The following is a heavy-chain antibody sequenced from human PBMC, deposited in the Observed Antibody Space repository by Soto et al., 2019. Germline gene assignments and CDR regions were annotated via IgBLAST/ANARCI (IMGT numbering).Heavy chain of an antibody. CDR3: ARYRREAVAGYTLDN. D-gene: IGHD6-13*01. CDR1: GGSISSNY. Sequence: SETLSLTCTVSGGSISSNYWTWIRQPPGKGMEWVGYVYNSGSTNYNPSLKSPVTISEDTSESQFSLKVNSMTAADTAVYYCARYRREAVAGYTLDNWGQGILVTVSS. CDR2: VYNSGST. V-gene: IGHV4-59*01. J-gene: IGHJ4*02.